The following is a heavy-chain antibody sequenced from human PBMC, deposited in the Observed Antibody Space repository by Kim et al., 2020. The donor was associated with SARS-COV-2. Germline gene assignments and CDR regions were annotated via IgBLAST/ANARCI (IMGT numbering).Heavy chain of an antibody. Sequence: GGSLRLSCAASGFTFSSYAMHWVRQAPGKGLEWVAVISYDGSNKYYADSVKGRFTISRDNSKNTLYLQMNSLRAEDTAVYYCARDGGSGSPTNAFDIWGQGTMVTVSS. CDR2: ISYDGSNK. D-gene: IGHD3-10*01. CDR3: ARDGGSGSPTNAFDI. CDR1: GFTFSSYA. J-gene: IGHJ3*02. V-gene: IGHV3-30*04.